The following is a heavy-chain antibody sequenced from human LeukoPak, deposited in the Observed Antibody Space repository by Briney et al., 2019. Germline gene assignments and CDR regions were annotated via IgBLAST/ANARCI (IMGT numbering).Heavy chain of an antibody. D-gene: IGHD3-22*01. Sequence: SVKVSCKASGYTFTSYAISWVRQAPGQGLEWMGRIIPILGIANYAQKFQGRVTITADKSTSTAYMELSSLRSEDTAVYYCAREYDSSGYFDYWGQGTLVTVSS. J-gene: IGHJ4*02. CDR1: GYTFTSYA. CDR2: IIPILGIA. CDR3: AREYDSSGYFDY. V-gene: IGHV1-69*04.